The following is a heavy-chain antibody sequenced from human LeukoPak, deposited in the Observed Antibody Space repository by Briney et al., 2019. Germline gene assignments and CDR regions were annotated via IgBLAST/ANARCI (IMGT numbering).Heavy chain of an antibody. CDR3: AGGETTVTTREY. D-gene: IGHD4-17*01. CDR1: GYTFTSYD. V-gene: IGHV1-8*01. J-gene: IGHJ4*02. CDR2: MNPNSGNT. Sequence: ASVKVSCKASGYTFTSYDINWVRQATGQGLEWMGWMNPNSGNTGYAQKFQGRVTMTRNTSISTAYMELSSLRSEDTAVYYCAGGETTVTTREYWGQGTLVTVSS.